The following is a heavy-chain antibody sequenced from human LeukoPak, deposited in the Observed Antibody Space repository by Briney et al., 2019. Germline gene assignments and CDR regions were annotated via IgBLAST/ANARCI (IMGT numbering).Heavy chain of an antibody. D-gene: IGHD5-18*01. CDR3: ARGYSYGYMAYFDY. J-gene: IGHJ4*02. CDR1: GGSITSYY. Sequence: SETLSLTCSVSGGSITSYYWSWIRQPAGKGLEWIGRIYTSGSTNYNPPLKSRVTMSVDTSKNQFSLKLSSVAAADTAVYYCARGYSYGYMAYFDYWGQGTLVTVSS. CDR2: IYTSGST. V-gene: IGHV4-4*07.